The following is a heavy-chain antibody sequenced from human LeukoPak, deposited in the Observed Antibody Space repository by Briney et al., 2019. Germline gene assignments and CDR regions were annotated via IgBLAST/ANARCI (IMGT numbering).Heavy chain of an antibody. CDR2: MSPNNGDA. D-gene: IGHD2-2*01. J-gene: IGHJ4*02. Sequence: ASVTVSCKTSGYTFTNYDINWVRQAPGQGLEWLGWMSPNNGDAGYAQKFQGRVTMTRDTSTSTVYMELSSLRSEDTAVYYCARDLVVPARGLDYWGQGTLVTVSS. CDR3: ARDLVVPARGLDY. CDR1: GYTFTNYD. V-gene: IGHV1-8*01.